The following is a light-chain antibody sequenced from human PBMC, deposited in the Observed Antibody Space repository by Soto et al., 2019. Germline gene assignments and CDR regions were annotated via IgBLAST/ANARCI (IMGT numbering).Light chain of an antibody. CDR3: LLALGGAAV. V-gene: IGLV7-46*01. CDR1: TGTVTGGHY. CDR2: DTY. J-gene: IGLJ2*01. Sequence: QAVVTQEPSLTVSPGGTVTLTCGSSTGTVTGGHYHNWFQQKPGQAPTTLIYDTYKRHSWTPARCPGSLLGGKAALTLSGAQPEDEAEYYCLLALGGAAVFGGGTKLTVL.